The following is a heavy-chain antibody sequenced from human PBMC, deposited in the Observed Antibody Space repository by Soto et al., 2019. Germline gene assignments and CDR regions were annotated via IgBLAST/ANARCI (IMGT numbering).Heavy chain of an antibody. D-gene: IGHD1-7*01. CDR2: IIPIFGTA. CDR1: GGTFSSYA. J-gene: IGHJ6*02. Sequence: QVQLVQSGAEVKKPGSSVKVSCKASGGTFSSYAISWVRQAPGQGLEWMGGIIPIFGTANYAQKFQGRVTITADESTSTAYMELSSLRSEDTAVYYCARWGYNWSYGTVGYYYYGMDVWGQGTTVTVSS. V-gene: IGHV1-69*01. CDR3: ARWGYNWSYGTVGYYYYGMDV.